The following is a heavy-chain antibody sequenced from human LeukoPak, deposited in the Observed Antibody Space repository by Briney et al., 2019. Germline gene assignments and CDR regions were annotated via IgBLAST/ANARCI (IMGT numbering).Heavy chain of an antibody. CDR1: GFTFSSYA. CDR3: ARDSWDSTVADAFNV. J-gene: IGHJ3*01. Sequence: GRSLRLSCAASGFTFSSYAMHWVRQAPGKGLEWVAVISYDGSNKYYADSVKGRFTISRDNSKKTLYLQMNSLRAEDTAVYYCARDSWDSTVADAFNVWGQGTLVTLSS. D-gene: IGHD6-19*01. CDR2: ISYDGSNK. V-gene: IGHV3-30-3*01.